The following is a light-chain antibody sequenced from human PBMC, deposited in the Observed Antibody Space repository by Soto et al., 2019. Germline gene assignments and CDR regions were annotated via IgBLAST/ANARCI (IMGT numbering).Light chain of an antibody. CDR3: QQYKNEPRT. CDR2: GAS. V-gene: IGKV3-15*01. J-gene: IGKJ1*01. Sequence: EIVMTQSPATLSVSPGERATLSCRASQSVSSNLAWYHQKPGQAPRLLIYGASTRATGIPARFSGSGSGTEFTLTISSLQYEDFAVYYCQQYKNEPRTFGQGNKVEVK. CDR1: QSVSSN.